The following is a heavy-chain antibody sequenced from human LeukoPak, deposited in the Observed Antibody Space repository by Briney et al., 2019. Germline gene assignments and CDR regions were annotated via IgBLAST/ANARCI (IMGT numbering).Heavy chain of an antibody. Sequence: PGASLRLSCAASGFTFSSYAMTWVRQAPGKGLEWVSGISDSGGSTHYADSVKGRFTISRDNSKNTWCLQMSSLRDEDTAVYYWADSTTGFDYWGQGTLVTVSS. V-gene: IGHV3-23*01. CDR2: ISDSGGST. D-gene: IGHD4-17*01. J-gene: IGHJ4*02. CDR1: GFTFSSYA. CDR3: ADSTTGFDY.